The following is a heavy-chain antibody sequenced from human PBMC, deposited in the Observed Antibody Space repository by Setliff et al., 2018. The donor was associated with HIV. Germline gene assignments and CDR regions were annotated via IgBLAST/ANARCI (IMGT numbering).Heavy chain of an antibody. V-gene: IGHV4-39*01. CDR3: SRRSYDALSALVGYYYYEDV. CDR2: VYDRGDT. CDR1: GASIISGDYY. Sequence: SETLSLTCTVSGASIISGDYYWAWIRQAPGKGLEWIGSVYDRGDTWYNPSLQSRATISLDMSKSLFSLKLTSVTAAETAAYYCSRRSYDALSALVGYYYYEDVWGNGTTVTVSS. D-gene: IGHD3-3*01. J-gene: IGHJ6*03.